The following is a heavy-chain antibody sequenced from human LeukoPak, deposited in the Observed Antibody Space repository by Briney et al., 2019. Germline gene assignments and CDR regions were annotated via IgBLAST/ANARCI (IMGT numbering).Heavy chain of an antibody. Sequence: PSETLSPTCTVSDGSISHYHGSWIRQPPGRGREWIGYMYYTGNTNYNPSLRSRVPISVETSKNQFSLKLRYVTAADTAVYYCARHLYCGGDCYSGRNHYYGLDVWGQGTTVTVSS. D-gene: IGHD2-21*02. J-gene: IGHJ6*02. CDR2: MYYTGNT. CDR3: ARHLYCGGDCYSGRNHYYGLDV. CDR1: DGSISHYH. V-gene: IGHV4-59*08.